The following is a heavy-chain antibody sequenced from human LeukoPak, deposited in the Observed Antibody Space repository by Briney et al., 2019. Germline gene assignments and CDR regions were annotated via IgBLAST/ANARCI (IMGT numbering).Heavy chain of an antibody. D-gene: IGHD6-13*01. CDR2: INSDGRST. Sequence: PGGSLRLSCSGSTFNNYWMHWVRQAPRKGLVWVSRINSDGRSTNYADSVKGRFTISRDNAKNTLYLQMNSLRAEDTAIYYCAREDSSSFDYWGQGTLVTVSS. CDR3: AREDSSSFDY. J-gene: IGHJ4*02. CDR1: GSTFNNYW. V-gene: IGHV3-74*01.